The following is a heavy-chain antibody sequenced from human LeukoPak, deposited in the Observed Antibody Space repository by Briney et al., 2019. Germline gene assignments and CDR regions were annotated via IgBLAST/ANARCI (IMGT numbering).Heavy chain of an antibody. CDR3: ARAVPWNYGYYFDY. CDR1: GGSISSGGYY. D-gene: IGHD1-7*01. CDR2: IYHSGST. V-gene: IGHV4-30-2*01. Sequence: PSETLSLTCTVSGGSISSGGYYWSWIRQPPGKGLEWIGYIYHSGSTYYNPSLKSRVTISVDRSKNQFSLKLSSVTAADTAVYYCARAVPWNYGYYFDYWGQGTLVTVSS. J-gene: IGHJ4*02.